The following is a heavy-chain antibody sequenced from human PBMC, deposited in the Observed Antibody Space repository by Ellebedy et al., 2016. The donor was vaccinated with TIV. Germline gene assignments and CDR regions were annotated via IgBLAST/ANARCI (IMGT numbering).Heavy chain of an antibody. CDR3: ARVPTRGGVIPAMFAY. Sequence: AASVKVSCKASGYTFTGYYMHWVRQAPGQGLEWMGWINPNSGGTNYAQKFQGRVTMTRDTSISTAYMELSRLRSDDTAVYYCARVPTRGGVIPAMFAYWGQGTLVTVSS. CDR2: INPNSGGT. J-gene: IGHJ4*02. V-gene: IGHV1-2*02. CDR1: GYTFTGYY. D-gene: IGHD3-16*02.